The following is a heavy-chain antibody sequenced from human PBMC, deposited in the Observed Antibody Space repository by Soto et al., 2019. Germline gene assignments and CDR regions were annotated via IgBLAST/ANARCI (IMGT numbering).Heavy chain of an antibody. J-gene: IGHJ1*01. Sequence: PSETLSLTCAVSGGSISSGGYSWSWIRQPPGKGLYWIGYIYHSGSTYYNPSLKSRVTISVDRSKNQFSLKLSSVTAADTAVYYCARHLAYYYDSSGYSVPEYFQHWGQGTLVTVSS. CDR3: ARHLAYYYDSSGYSVPEYFQH. CDR1: GGSISSGGYS. V-gene: IGHV4-30-2*01. CDR2: IYHSGST. D-gene: IGHD3-22*01.